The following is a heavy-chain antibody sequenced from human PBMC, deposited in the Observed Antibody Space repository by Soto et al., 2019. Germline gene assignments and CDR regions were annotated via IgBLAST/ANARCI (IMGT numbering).Heavy chain of an antibody. CDR1: GGSISSYY. D-gene: IGHD6-13*01. CDR3: AREGVSSSWYYYYGMDV. J-gene: IGHJ6*02. Sequence: QVQLQESGPGLVKPSETLSLTCTVSGGSISSYYWSWIRQPPGKGLEWIGYISYSGSTNYNSSLKSRVTISVDTSKNQCSLKLSSVTAADTAVYYCAREGVSSSWYYYYGMDVWGQGTTVTVSS. CDR2: ISYSGST. V-gene: IGHV4-59*01.